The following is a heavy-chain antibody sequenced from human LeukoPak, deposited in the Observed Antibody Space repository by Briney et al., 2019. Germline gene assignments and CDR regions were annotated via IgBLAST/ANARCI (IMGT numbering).Heavy chain of an antibody. V-gene: IGHV3-7*01. CDR3: AREGTTGSYFDL. CDR1: GFTFSSYW. Sequence: GRSLRLSCAASGFTFSSYWMSWVRQAPGKGLEWVANIKHDGSEKYYVDSVKGRFTISRDNAKNSLYLQMTILPAEDTPVYYCAREGTTGSYFDLWGRGTLVTVSS. CDR2: IKHDGSEK. D-gene: IGHD1-1*01. J-gene: IGHJ2*01.